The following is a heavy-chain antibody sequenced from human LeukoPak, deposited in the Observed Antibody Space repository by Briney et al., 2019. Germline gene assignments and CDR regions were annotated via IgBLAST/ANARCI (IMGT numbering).Heavy chain of an antibody. Sequence: SETLSLTCTVSGGSISSYYWSWIRQPPGKGLEWIGEINHSGSTNYNPSLKSRVTISVDTSKNQFSLKLSSVTAADTAVYYCARSSSWYVGYYYYYYMDVWGKGTTVTVSS. CDR2: INHSGST. CDR3: ARSSSWYVGYYYYYYMDV. J-gene: IGHJ6*03. D-gene: IGHD6-13*01. CDR1: GGSISSYY. V-gene: IGHV4-34*01.